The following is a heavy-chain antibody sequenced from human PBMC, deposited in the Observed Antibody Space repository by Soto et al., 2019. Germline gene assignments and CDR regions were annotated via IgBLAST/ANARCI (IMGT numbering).Heavy chain of an antibody. CDR3: AKGRYYDVWVAFDY. D-gene: IGHD3-3*01. CDR1: GFTFSSYG. V-gene: IGHV3-30*18. Sequence: PGGSLRLSCAASGFTFSSYGMHWVRQAPGKGLEWVAVISYDGSNKYYADSVKGRFTISRDNSKNTLYLQMNSLSAEDTAVYYCAKGRYYDVWVAFDYWGQGTLVTVSS. CDR2: ISYDGSNK. J-gene: IGHJ4*02.